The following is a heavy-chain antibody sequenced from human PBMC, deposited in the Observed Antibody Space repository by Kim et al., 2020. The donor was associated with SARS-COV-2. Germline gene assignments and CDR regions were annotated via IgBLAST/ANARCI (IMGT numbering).Heavy chain of an antibody. V-gene: IGHV4-4*02. Sequence: SETLSLTCAVSGGSISSSNWWSWVRQPPGKGLEWIGEIYHSGSTNYNPSLKSRVTISVDKSKNQFSLKLSSVTAADTAVYYCARDAVRSTYYYGMDVWGQGTTVTVSS. CDR2: IYHSGST. J-gene: IGHJ6*02. CDR3: ARDAVRSTYYYGMDV. CDR1: GGSISSSNW.